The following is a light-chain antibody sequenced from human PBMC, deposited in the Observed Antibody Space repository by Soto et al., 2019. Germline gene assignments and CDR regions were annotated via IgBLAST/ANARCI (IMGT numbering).Light chain of an antibody. CDR3: QQRSNWPPDWT. Sequence: EIVLTQSPATLSLSPGERATLSCRASQSVSSYLAWYQQKPGQAPRLLIYDASNRATGIPARFSGSGSGTDFTLTLSSLEPEDFAVYYCQQRSNWPPDWTFGQGTKVEIK. V-gene: IGKV3-11*01. CDR2: DAS. J-gene: IGKJ1*01. CDR1: QSVSSY.